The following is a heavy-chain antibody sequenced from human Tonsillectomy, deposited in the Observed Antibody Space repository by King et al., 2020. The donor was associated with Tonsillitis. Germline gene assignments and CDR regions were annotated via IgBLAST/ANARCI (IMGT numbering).Heavy chain of an antibody. V-gene: IGHV3-9*01. CDR1: GFTFDDYA. D-gene: IGHD6-19*01. CDR3: AKDFTSGIAVAGPDY. CDR2: ISWNSGSI. Sequence: QLVESGGGLVQPGRSLRLSCAASGFTFDDYAMHWVRQAPGKGLEWVSGISWNSGSIGYADSVKGRIIISRDNAKNFLYLQMNSLRAEDTALYYCAKDFTSGIAVAGPDYWGQGTLVTVSS. J-gene: IGHJ4*02.